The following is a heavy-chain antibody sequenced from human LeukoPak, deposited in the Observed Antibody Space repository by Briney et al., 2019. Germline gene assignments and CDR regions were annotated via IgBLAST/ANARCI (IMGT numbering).Heavy chain of an antibody. J-gene: IGHJ4*02. CDR3: ARDVDYGGKFDY. V-gene: IGHV4-61*02. Sequence: SETLSLTCTVSGGSISSGTYYWSWIRQPAGKGLEWIGRFYTRGTTNYNPSLKSRVTISLDTSKNQFSLRLSSVTAADTAVYYCARDVDYGGKFDYWGQGTLVTVSS. D-gene: IGHD4-23*01. CDR1: GGSISSGTYY. CDR2: FYTRGTT.